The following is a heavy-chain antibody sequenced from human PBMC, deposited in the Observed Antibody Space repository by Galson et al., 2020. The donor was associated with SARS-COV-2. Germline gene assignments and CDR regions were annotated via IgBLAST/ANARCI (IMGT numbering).Heavy chain of an antibody. CDR2: IWYDGSNK. D-gene: IGHD6-19*01. J-gene: IGHJ2*01. V-gene: IGHV3-33*01. CDR1: GFTFSSYG. CDR3: ARGDLGQWLDWYFDL. Sequence: QLGESLKISCAASGFTFSSYGMHWVRQAPGKGLEWVAVIWYDGSNKYYADSVKGRFTISRDNSKNTLYLQMNSLRAEDTAVYYCARGDLGQWLDWYFDLWCRGTLVTVSS.